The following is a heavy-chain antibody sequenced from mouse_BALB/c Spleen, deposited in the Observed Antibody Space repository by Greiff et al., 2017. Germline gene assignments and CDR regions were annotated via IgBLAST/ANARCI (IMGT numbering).Heavy chain of an antibody. CDR3: ARYEGGDSLLCMDY. Sequence: EVQLQQSGPSLVKPSQTLSLTCSVTGDSITSGYWNWIRKFPGNKLEYMGYISYSGSTYYNPSLKSRISITRDTSKNQYYLQLNSVTTEDTATYYCARYEGGDSLLCMDYWGQGTSVTVSS. D-gene: IGHD1-2*01. V-gene: IGHV3-8*02. CDR2: ISYSGST. J-gene: IGHJ4*01. CDR1: GDSITSGY.